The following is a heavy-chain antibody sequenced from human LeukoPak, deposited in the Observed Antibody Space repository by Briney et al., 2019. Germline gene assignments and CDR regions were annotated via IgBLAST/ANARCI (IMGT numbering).Heavy chain of an antibody. CDR3: APIAAAPGWQRFDP. Sequence: GGSLRLSCAASGFTFSSYETNWVRQAPGKRLEWVSYISSGSTIYYADSVKGRFTISRDNAKNSLYLQMNSLRAEDTAVYYCAPIAAAPGWQRFDPWGQGTLVTVSS. V-gene: IGHV3-48*03. D-gene: IGHD6-13*01. CDR2: ISSGSTI. J-gene: IGHJ5*02. CDR1: GFTFSSYE.